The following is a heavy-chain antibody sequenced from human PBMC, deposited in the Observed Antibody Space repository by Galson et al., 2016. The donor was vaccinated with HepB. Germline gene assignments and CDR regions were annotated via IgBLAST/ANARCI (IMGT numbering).Heavy chain of an antibody. V-gene: IGHV3-74*01. CDR3: VRDHSVVPATAYNWFDP. Sequence: SLRFSCAASGFAFSSHWMHWVRQAPGKGLMWVARINSDGTISNYADSVKGRFTISRGNAKNTLYLEMNSLRAEDTAVYNCVRDHSVVPATAYNWFDPWGQGTLVTVSS. CDR2: INSDGTIS. CDR1: GFAFSSHW. D-gene: IGHD2-21*02. J-gene: IGHJ5*02.